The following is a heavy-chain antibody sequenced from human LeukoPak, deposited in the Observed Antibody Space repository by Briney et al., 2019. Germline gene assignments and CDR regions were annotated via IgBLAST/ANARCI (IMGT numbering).Heavy chain of an antibody. D-gene: IGHD3-22*01. Sequence: GGSLRLSCAASGFTFSSSAMSWVRQAPGKGLEWVSAISGSGGDTWYADSVRGRFTISRDNSKNTLYMQVNSLRAEDTAVYYCAKDYYDISGSRYDFWGQGTLVTVSS. J-gene: IGHJ4*02. V-gene: IGHV3-23*01. CDR1: GFTFSSSA. CDR2: ISGSGGDT. CDR3: AKDYYDISGSRYDF.